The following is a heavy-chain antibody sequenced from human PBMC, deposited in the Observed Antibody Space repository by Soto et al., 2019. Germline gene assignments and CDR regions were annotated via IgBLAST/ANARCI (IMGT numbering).Heavy chain of an antibody. J-gene: IGHJ5*02. CDR1: GGSITSSSHY. D-gene: IGHD2-21*02. CDR3: ARHPSDFWFDP. CDR2: IYYSGST. Sequence: SETLSLTCTVSGGSITSSSHYWGWIRQPPGKGLEWIGSIYYSGSTYYNPSLKSRVTVSVDTSKNQFSLKLSSVTAADTAVYYCARHPSDFWFDPWGQGTLVTVS. V-gene: IGHV4-39*01.